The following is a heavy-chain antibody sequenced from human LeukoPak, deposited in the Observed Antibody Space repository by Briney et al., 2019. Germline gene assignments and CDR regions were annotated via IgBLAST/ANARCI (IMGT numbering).Heavy chain of an antibody. Sequence: ASVKVSCKASGYTFTSCYMHWVRQAPGQGLEWMGIINPSGGSTSYAQKFQGRVTMTRDMSTSTVYMELSSLRSEDTAVYYCARGTSTLYSSSSGEFDYWGQGTLVTVSS. V-gene: IGHV1-46*01. CDR3: ARGTSTLYSSSSGEFDY. CDR1: GYTFTSCY. D-gene: IGHD6-6*01. J-gene: IGHJ4*02. CDR2: INPSGGST.